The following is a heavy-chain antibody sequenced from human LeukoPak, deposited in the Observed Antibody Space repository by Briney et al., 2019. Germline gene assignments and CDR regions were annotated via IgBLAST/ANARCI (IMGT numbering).Heavy chain of an antibody. Sequence: GGSLRLSCAASGFTFSSYAMSWVRQAPGKGLEWVSAISGSGGSTYYADSVKGRFTISRDNSKNTLYLQMNSLRAEDTAVYYCASDTAMATYYYDSSWGQGTLVTVSS. CDR3: ASDTAMATYYYDSS. CDR1: GFTFSSYA. CDR2: ISGSGGST. D-gene: IGHD3-22*01. V-gene: IGHV3-23*01. J-gene: IGHJ4*02.